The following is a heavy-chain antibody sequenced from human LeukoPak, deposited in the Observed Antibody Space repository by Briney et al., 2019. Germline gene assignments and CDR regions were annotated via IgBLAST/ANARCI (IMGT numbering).Heavy chain of an antibody. J-gene: IGHJ3*02. CDR2: IYYSGST. CDR3: ASGGSSNYVPAFDI. D-gene: IGHD4-23*01. Sequence: SETLSLTCTVSGGSISSSSYYWGWIRQPPGKGLEWIGSIYYSGSTYYNPSLKSRVTISVDTSKNQFSLKLSSVTAADTAVYYCASGGSSNYVPAFDIWGQGAMVTVSS. V-gene: IGHV4-39*07. CDR1: GGSISSSSYY.